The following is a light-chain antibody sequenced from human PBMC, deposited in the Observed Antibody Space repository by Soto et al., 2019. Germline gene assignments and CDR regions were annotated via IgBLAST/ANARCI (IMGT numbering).Light chain of an antibody. V-gene: IGKV1-6*01. CDR2: AAS. CDR3: LQDHNYPPA. J-gene: IGKJ1*01. Sequence: AIQMTQSPSSLSASVGDRVTITCRASQGVGSDLGWYQQKPGKAAKLLIYAASILQSGVPSRFSGSGSGTDFTLTINSLQPEDFATYYCLQDHNYPPAFGQGTKVEIK. CDR1: QGVGSD.